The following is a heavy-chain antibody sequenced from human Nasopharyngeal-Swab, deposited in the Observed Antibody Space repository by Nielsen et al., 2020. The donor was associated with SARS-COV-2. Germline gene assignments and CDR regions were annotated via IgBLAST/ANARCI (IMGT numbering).Heavy chain of an antibody. J-gene: IGHJ6*02. CDR2: IAHDASNE. Sequence: GESLKISCAASGFTFSSFGMHWVRQAPGEGLEWVAFIAHDASNEYYGDSVKGRFSISRDNSTLYLQMDSLRAEDTAVYYCARWNNRGAGGTYEMDVWGQGTTVTVSS. V-gene: IGHV3-30*03. CDR1: GFTFSSFG. CDR3: ARWNNRGAGGTYEMDV. D-gene: IGHD2/OR15-2a*01.